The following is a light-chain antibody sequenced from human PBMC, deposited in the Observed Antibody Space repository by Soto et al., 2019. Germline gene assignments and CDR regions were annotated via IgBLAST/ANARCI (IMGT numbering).Light chain of an antibody. CDR1: QSISSG. Sequence: DIQMTQSPSTLSASVGDRVTITCRASQSISSGLAXYQQKPGKAPKLLIYKASTLKSGVPSRFSGSGSGTEITLTIRRLQPDNFATYYCQHYNSYSEAFGQGTKVDIK. J-gene: IGKJ1*01. CDR2: KAS. V-gene: IGKV1-5*03. CDR3: QHYNSYSEA.